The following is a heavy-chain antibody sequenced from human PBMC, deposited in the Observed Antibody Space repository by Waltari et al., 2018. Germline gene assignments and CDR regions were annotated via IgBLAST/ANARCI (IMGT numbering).Heavy chain of an antibody. CDR1: GGTCSSYS. J-gene: IGHJ3*02. Sequence: QVQLVQSGAEVKKPGSSVKVSCKASGGTCSSYSISWVRQAPGQGLEWMGGIIPISGTANYAQTYQGRVTMTTDESTSTAYMELSRLISEDTAVYYCARDCSGGSCADSDAFDIWGQGTMVTVSS. CDR3: ARDCSGGSCADSDAFDI. CDR2: IIPISGTA. D-gene: IGHD2-15*01. V-gene: IGHV1-69*05.